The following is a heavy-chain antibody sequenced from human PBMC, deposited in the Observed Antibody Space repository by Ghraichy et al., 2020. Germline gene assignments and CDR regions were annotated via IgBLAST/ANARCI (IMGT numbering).Heavy chain of an antibody. CDR1: GFTFSSYW. J-gene: IGHJ4*02. V-gene: IGHV3-7*03. CDR2: IKQDGSEK. Sequence: GGSVRLSCIASGFTFSSYWMSWVRQAPGKGLEWVANIKQDGSEKYYADSVKGRFTISRDNAKNSLYLQVNSLRAEDTAIYYCVRYLDYWGQGTLVTVSS. D-gene: IGHD3-16*01. CDR3: VRYLDY.